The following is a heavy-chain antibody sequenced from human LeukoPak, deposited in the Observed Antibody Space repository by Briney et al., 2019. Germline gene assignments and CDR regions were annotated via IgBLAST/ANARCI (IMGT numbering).Heavy chain of an antibody. V-gene: IGHV1-2*02. Sequence: GASVKVSCKAPGYTFTSYGISWVRQAPGQGLEWMGWINPNSGGTNYAQKFQGRVTMTRDTSISTAYMELSSLRSDDTAVYYCARDNEQLVRVWYYMDVWGKGTTVTVSS. J-gene: IGHJ6*03. CDR1: GYTFTSYG. CDR3: ARDNEQLVRVWYYMDV. CDR2: INPNSGGT. D-gene: IGHD6-6*01.